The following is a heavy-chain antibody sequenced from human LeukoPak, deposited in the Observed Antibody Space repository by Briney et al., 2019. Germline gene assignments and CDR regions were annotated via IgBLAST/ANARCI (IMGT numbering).Heavy chain of an antibody. CDR3: ARGSGYYDTGSFSFVDN. D-gene: IGHD3-22*01. Sequence: SQTLSLTCALSGDSVSSDSAAWNWIRQSPSRGLEWLGRTYYRSQCFIDSAVSVKTRITIKADTSRNQFSLELNSVPPEDTGVYYCARGSGYYDTGSFSFVDNWGQGTLVTVSS. CDR1: GDSVSSDSAA. V-gene: IGHV6-1*01. J-gene: IGHJ4*02. CDR2: TYYRSQCFI.